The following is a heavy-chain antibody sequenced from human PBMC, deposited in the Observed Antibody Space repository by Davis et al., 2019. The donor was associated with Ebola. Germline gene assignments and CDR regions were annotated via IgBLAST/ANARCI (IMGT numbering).Heavy chain of an antibody. D-gene: IGHD1-26*01. V-gene: IGHV4-34*01. CDR1: GGSSSGYY. CDR2: INHSGST. CDR3: ARGVGATTGWFDP. Sequence: MPSETLSLTCAVYGGSSSGYYWSWIRQPPGKGLEWIGEINHSGSTNYNPSLKSRVTISVDTSKNQFSLKLSSVTAADTAVYYCARGVGATTGWFDPWGQGTLVTVSS. J-gene: IGHJ5*02.